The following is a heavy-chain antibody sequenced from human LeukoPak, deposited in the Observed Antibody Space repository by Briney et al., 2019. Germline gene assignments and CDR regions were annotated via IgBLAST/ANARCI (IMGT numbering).Heavy chain of an antibody. J-gene: IGHJ4*02. CDR3: ARRRSVATITFDY. Sequence: SETLSLTCAVYGGSFSGYYWSWIRQPPGKGLEWIGEINHSGSTNYNPSLKSRGTISVGTSKNQFSLKLSSVTAADTAVYYCARRRSVATITFDYWGQGTLVTVSS. CDR1: GGSFSGYY. D-gene: IGHD5-12*01. CDR2: INHSGST. V-gene: IGHV4-34*01.